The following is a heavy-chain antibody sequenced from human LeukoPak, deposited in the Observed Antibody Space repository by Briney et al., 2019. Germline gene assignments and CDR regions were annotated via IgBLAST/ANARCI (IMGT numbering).Heavy chain of an antibody. Sequence: SVKVSCKASGGTFSSYAISWVRQAPGQGLEWMGGIIPISGTANYAQKFQGRVTITADESTSTAYMELSSLRSEDTAVYYCAREEPVAGNKNYHYGMDVWGQGTTVTVSS. V-gene: IGHV1-69*13. CDR3: AREEPVAGNKNYHYGMDV. CDR1: GGTFSSYA. D-gene: IGHD6-19*01. CDR2: IIPISGTA. J-gene: IGHJ6*02.